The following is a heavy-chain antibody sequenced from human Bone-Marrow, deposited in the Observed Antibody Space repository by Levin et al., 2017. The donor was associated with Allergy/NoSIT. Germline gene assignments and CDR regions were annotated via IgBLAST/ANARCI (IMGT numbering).Heavy chain of an antibody. V-gene: IGHV3-23*01. Sequence: PGGSLRLSCVASGFTFSTYAMSWVRQAPGKGLEWVSGISGNTKTASYADSVKGRFSISRDNSKNTLFLQMNSLRVEDTALYYCAKTLYGGVDYWGQGTLVTVSS. D-gene: IGHD4-23*01. CDR2: ISGNTKTA. J-gene: IGHJ4*02. CDR1: GFTFSTYA. CDR3: AKTLYGGVDY.